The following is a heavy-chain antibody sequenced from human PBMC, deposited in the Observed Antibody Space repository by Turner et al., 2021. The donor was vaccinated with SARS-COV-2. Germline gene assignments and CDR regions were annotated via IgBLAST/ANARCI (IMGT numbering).Heavy chain of an antibody. D-gene: IGHD3-22*01. CDR3: ARDPTTSSYYCSVPRTYAFDI. J-gene: IGHJ3*02. V-gene: IGHV1-18*04. CDR2: ITAYCGNT. Sequence: HVQLEQSGAEVTTPGASVKVACKASGYTFTSYDLSWVRQAPGQGLEWVGWITAYCGNTIYAQNLQGRVTMTADTATSRSSIDLGSLRSDVAAVYYCARDPTTSSYYCSVPRTYAFDIWGQGTMVTVSS. CDR1: GYTFTSYD.